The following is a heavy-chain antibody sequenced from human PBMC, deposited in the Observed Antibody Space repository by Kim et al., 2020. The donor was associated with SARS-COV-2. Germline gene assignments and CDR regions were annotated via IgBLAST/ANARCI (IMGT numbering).Heavy chain of an antibody. D-gene: IGHD3-3*01. Sequence: SETLSLTCTVSGGSISGYYWSWIRQSPGKGLGWIGYISYSGSTEYSPSLKSRVTISVDTSKNQFSLRLSSVTAADTAMYYCARLPGGSAYYGSPYYYGLDAWGQGPTVTVS. CDR3: ARLPGGSAYYGSPYYYGLDA. CDR1: GGSISGYY. J-gene: IGHJ6*02. V-gene: IGHV4-59*01. CDR2: ISYSGST.